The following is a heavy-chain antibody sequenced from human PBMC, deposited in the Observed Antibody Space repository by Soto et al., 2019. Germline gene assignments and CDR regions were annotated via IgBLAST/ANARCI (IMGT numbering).Heavy chain of an antibody. CDR2: IKPDGSGK. CDR3: ARDGNYGSA. Sequence: EVQLVDSGGGLVQPGGSLRLTCAASGFSFSTYWMSWVRQAPGKGLEWVAIIKPDGSGKSYVDSVKGRFTISRDNAENSLFLQMNSLRDEDTAVYYCARDGNYGSAWGQGTLVTVSS. J-gene: IGHJ5*02. D-gene: IGHD3-10*01. CDR1: GFSFSTYW. V-gene: IGHV3-7*04.